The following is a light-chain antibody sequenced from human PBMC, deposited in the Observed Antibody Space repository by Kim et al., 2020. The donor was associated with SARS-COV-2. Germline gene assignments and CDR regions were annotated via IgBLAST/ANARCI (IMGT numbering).Light chain of an antibody. J-gene: IGLJ2*01. CDR2: YDR. V-gene: IGLV3-21*04. Sequence: SYELTQPPSLSVAPGKTARITCEGDNIGTNSLHXYQQKAGQAPVLVIHYDRDRPSGIPERFTGSKPGDTATLAISRVEAGDEADYYCQVWDSTTDHAVFG. CDR3: QVWDSTTDHAV. CDR1: NIGTNS.